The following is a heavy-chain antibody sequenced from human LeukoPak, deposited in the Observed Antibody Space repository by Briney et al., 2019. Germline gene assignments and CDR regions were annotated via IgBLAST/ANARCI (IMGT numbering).Heavy chain of an antibody. CDR1: GYTFTSYD. CDR2: MIPNSGNT. V-gene: IGHV1-8*03. CDR3: ARVQISGPRWFDP. J-gene: IGHJ5*02. D-gene: IGHD3-10*01. Sequence: ASVKVSCKASGYTFTSYDINWVRQATGQGLEWMGWMIPNSGNTGYPQKFQGRVTITRNTSISTAYMELSSLRSEDTAVYYCARVQISGPRWFDPWGQGTLVTVPS.